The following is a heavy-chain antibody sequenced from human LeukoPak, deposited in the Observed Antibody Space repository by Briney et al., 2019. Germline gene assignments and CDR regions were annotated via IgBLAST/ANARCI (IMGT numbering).Heavy chain of an antibody. Sequence: GGSLRLSCAASGFTFSSYGMHWVRQAPGKGLEWVAVIWYDGSNKYYPDSVQGRFTISRDNSRNTLYLQVNSLRAEDTAVYYCARDRSMSGWYIDLWGRGTLVTVSS. D-gene: IGHD2/OR15-2a*01. V-gene: IGHV3-33*01. CDR1: GFTFSSYG. J-gene: IGHJ2*01. CDR2: IWYDGSNK. CDR3: ARDRSMSGWYIDL.